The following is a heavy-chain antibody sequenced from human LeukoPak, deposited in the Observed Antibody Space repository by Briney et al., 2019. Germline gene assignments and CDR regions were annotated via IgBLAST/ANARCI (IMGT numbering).Heavy chain of an antibody. D-gene: IGHD3-22*01. CDR1: GYTFTSYA. CDR3: ARGGLDSSGYYDGMDV. Sequence: SVKVSCKASGYTFTSYAISWVRQAPGQGLEWMGGIIPIFGTANYAQKFQGRVTITADESTSTAYMELSSLRSEDTAVYYCARGGLDSSGYYDGMDVWGQGTTVTVSS. J-gene: IGHJ6*02. CDR2: IIPIFGTA. V-gene: IGHV1-69*13.